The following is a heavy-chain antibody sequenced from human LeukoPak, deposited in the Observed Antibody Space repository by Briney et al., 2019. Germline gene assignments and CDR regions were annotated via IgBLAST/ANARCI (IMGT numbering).Heavy chain of an antibody. Sequence: SETLSLTCTVSGGSISSYYWSWIRQPPGKGLEWIGYIYYSGSTNYNPSLKSRVTISVDTSKNQFSLKLSSVTAADTAVYYCARAVVGHRPYYYYYMDVWGKGTTVTVSS. CDR2: IYYSGST. CDR3: ARAVVGHRPYYYYYMDV. V-gene: IGHV4-59*01. CDR1: GGSISSYY. D-gene: IGHD3-16*02. J-gene: IGHJ6*03.